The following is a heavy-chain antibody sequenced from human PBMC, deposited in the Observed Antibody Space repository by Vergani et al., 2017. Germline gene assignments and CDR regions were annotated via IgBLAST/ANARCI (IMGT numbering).Heavy chain of an antibody. CDR1: GFTLDDYA. Sequence: VQLVESGGGVVQPGRSLRLSCAASGFTLDDYAMHWVRQAPGKGLEWVSVIYSGGSTYYADSVKGRFTISRDNSKNTLYLQMNSLGAEDTAVYYCARQPHYGDYIYWGQGTLVTVSS. CDR3: ARQPHYGDYIY. J-gene: IGHJ4*02. V-gene: IGHV3-66*04. CDR2: IYSGGST. D-gene: IGHD4-17*01.